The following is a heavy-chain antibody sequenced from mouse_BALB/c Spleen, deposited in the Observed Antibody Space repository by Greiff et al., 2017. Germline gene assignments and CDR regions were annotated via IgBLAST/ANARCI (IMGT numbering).Heavy chain of an antibody. V-gene: IGHV1-55*01. J-gene: IGHJ4*01. D-gene: IGHD4-1*01. CDR1: GYNFTSYW. CDR2: IYPGSGST. CDR3: ASRGDWEIAMDY. Sequence: VQLQQPGAELVKPGTSVKLSCKASGYNFTSYWINWVKLRPGQGLEWIGDIYPGSGSTNYNEKFKSKATLTVDTSSSTAYMQLSSLASEDSALYYCASRGDWEIAMDYWGQGTSVTVSS.